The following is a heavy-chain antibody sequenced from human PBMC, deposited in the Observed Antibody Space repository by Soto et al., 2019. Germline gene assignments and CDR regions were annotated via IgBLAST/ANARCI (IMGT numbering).Heavy chain of an antibody. V-gene: IGHV3-7*01. D-gene: IGHD6-19*01. Sequence: EVQLVESGGGLVQPGGSLRLSFAASGFTFSHYWMSWVRQAPGKGLEWVANIKQDGSEKYYVDSVKGRFTISRANAKNSLYQQMNSLRAEDTAVYYCARVGHWLVFDYWGQGILVTVSS. J-gene: IGHJ4*02. CDR3: ARVGHWLVFDY. CDR2: IKQDGSEK. CDR1: GFTFSHYW.